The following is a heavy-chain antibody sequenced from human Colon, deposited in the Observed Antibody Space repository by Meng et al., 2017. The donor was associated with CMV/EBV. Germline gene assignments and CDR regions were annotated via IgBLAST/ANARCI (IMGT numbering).Heavy chain of an antibody. D-gene: IGHD5-12*01. CDR3: VRGGYSGTQTGGVQEY. V-gene: IGHV4-4*07. Sequence: QGRTQQSGPGLVKPSETLSLTCTVSGGSISTYYWSWIRQPAGEGLEWLGRISTNRNTDYNPSLNSRATIWLDTSNNQFSLKLTSVTAADTAVYYCVRGGYSGTQTGGVQEYWGQGTLVTVSS. CDR2: ISTNRNT. CDR1: GGSISTYY. J-gene: IGHJ4*02.